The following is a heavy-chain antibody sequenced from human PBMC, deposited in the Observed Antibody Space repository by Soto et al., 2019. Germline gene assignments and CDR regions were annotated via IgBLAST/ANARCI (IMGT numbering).Heavy chain of an antibody. J-gene: IGHJ6*02. CDR3: ARVSLHSSSGTWYSLDQYFGMDV. V-gene: IGHV1-69*01. CDR2: IIPIFNTT. CDR1: GGTFSNFG. Sequence: QVQLVQSGAEVKRPGSSVMVSCTASGGTFSNFGLAWVRQAPGQGLQWMGGIIPIFNTTHYAQTFKGRVTVTADGATGTGYMELSSLRSDDTAVYYCARVSLHSSSGTWYSLDQYFGMDVWGQGTTVTVS. D-gene: IGHD2-15*01.